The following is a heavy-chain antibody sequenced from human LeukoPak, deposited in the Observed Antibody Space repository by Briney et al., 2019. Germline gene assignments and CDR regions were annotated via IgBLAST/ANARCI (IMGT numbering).Heavy chain of an antibody. D-gene: IGHD6-13*01. CDR1: GYTFTSYG. Sequence: ASVKVSCKASGYTFTSYGISWVRQAPGQGLEWMGWISAYNGNTNYAQKLQGRVTMTTDTSTSTAYMELRSLRSDDTAVYYCARRQYSSSWLHFDYWGQGTLVTVSS. J-gene: IGHJ4*02. V-gene: IGHV1-18*01. CDR2: ISAYNGNT. CDR3: ARRQYSSSWLHFDY.